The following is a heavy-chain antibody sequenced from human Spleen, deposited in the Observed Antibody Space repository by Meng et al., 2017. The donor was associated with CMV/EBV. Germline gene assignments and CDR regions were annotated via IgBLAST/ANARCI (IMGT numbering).Heavy chain of an antibody. V-gene: IGHV1-2*02. CDR2: INPNSGGT. D-gene: IGHD3-9*01. Sequence: ASVKVSCKASGYTFTGYYMHWVRQAPGQGLEWMGWINPNSGGTNYAQKFQGRVTMTRDTSISTAYMELSRLRSDDTAVYYCARAHYDILTGYSDYFDYWGQGTLVTVSS. J-gene: IGHJ4*02. CDR3: ARAHYDILTGYSDYFDY. CDR1: GYTFTGYY.